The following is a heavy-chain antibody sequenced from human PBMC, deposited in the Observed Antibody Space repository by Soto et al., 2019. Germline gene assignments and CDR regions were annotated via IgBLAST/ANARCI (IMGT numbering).Heavy chain of an antibody. V-gene: IGHV4-34*01. J-gene: IGHJ4*02. Sequence: SETLSLTCAVYGGSFSGYYWSWIRQPPGKGLEWIGEINHSGSTNYNPSLKSRVTISVDTSKNQFSLKLSSVTAADTAVYYCARAHRAYDSSGYYYWGQGTLVTVSS. CDR3: ARAHRAYDSSGYYY. D-gene: IGHD3-22*01. CDR1: GGSFSGYY. CDR2: INHSGST.